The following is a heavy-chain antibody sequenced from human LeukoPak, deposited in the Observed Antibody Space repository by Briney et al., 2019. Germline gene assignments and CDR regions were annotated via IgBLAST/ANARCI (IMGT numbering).Heavy chain of an antibody. D-gene: IGHD6-13*01. CDR2: ISGSGGST. V-gene: IGHV3-23*01. Sequence: GGSLRLSCAASGFTFSSYAMSWVRQAPGKGLEWVSAISGSGGSTYYADSVKGRFTISRDNSKNTLYLQMNSLRAEDTAVYYCASFIPYSSSRPAYFDYWGQGTLVTVSS. J-gene: IGHJ4*02. CDR3: ASFIPYSSSRPAYFDY. CDR1: GFTFSSYA.